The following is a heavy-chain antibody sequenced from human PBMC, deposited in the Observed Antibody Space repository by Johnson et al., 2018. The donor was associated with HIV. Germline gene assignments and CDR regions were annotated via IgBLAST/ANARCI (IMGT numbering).Heavy chain of an antibody. CDR1: GFTVSSNY. J-gene: IGHJ3*02. Sequence: VQLVESGGGVVQPGGSLRLSCAASGFTVSSNYMSWVRQAPGKGLEWVSVIYSGGSTYYADSVKGLFTISRYNATISLYLQMNSMRAEDTAVACCARDHSSSWYRGFGGAFDIWGQGTMVTVSS. V-gene: IGHV3-66*01. CDR2: IYSGGST. CDR3: ARDHSSSWYRGFGGAFDI. D-gene: IGHD6-13*01.